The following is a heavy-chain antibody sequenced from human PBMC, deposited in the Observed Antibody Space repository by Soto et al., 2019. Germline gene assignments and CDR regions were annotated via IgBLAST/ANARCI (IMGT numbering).Heavy chain of an antibody. CDR3: ARGGWLQPTPFDY. D-gene: IGHD3-16*01. V-gene: IGHV1-69*13. CDR2: ISPIFGTA. CDR1: GYTFIDYG. J-gene: IGHJ4*02. Sequence: SVKVSCKASGYTFIDYGITWVRQAPGQGLEWMGGISPIFGTANYAQKFQGRVTITADESTSTAYMELSSLRSEDTAVYYCARGGWLQPTPFDYWGQGTLVTVSS.